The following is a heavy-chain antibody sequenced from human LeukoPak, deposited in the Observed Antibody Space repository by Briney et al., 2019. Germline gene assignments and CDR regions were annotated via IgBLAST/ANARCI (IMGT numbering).Heavy chain of an antibody. CDR3: ARHNVAATLFDY. CDR1: GGSISSSSYH. CDR2: IYYSGST. Sequence: PSETLSLTCTVSGGSISSSSYHWGWIRQPPGKGLEWIGSIYYSGSTYYNPSLKSRVTISVDTSKNQFSLKLSSVTAADTAVYYCARHNVAATLFDYWGQGTLVTVSS. V-gene: IGHV4-39*01. J-gene: IGHJ4*02. D-gene: IGHD2-15*01.